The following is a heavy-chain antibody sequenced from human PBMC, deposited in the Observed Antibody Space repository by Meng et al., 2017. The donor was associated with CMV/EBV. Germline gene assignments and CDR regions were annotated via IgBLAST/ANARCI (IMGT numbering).Heavy chain of an antibody. D-gene: IGHD2-21*01. V-gene: IGHV4-30-4*08. CDR3: ARGKPYCGGDCYVS. CDR1: GGSISSGDYY. Sequence: LSLTCTVSGGSISSGDYYWSWIRQPPGKGLEWIGYIYYSGSTYYNPSLKSRVTISVDTSKNQFSLKLSSVTAADTAVYYCARGKPYCGGDCYVSWGQGTLVTVSS. CDR2: IYYSGST. J-gene: IGHJ5*02.